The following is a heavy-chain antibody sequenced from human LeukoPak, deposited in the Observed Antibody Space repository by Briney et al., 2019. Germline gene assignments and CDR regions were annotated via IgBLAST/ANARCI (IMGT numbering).Heavy chain of an antibody. CDR2: ITGDGGGT. V-gene: IGHV3-23*01. D-gene: IGHD3-16*01. Sequence: GGSLRLSCVASGFTFGSYVMSWVRQTPEKGLEWVSAITGDGGGTNHADSVKGRFTIFRDNSKNTLYLQMNSLRAEDTAVYYCAKETSFGNFVTIDCWGQGALVTVSS. J-gene: IGHJ4*02. CDR3: AKETSFGNFVTIDC. CDR1: GFTFGSYV.